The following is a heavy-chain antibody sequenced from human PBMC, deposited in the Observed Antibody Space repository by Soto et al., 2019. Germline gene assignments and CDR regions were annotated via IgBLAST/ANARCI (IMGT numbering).Heavy chain of an antibody. V-gene: IGHV3-11*05. CDR2: ISSGSRYI. CDR1: GFTFSDYY. J-gene: IGHJ4*02. D-gene: IGHD3-10*01. CDR3: VSPPSSGSPQQYYFDN. Sequence: QVQLVESGGGLVKPGGSLRLSCAASGFTFSDYYMSWIRQAPGKGLEWISYISSGSRYINYADSVKGRFTISRDNAKNSLFLQMNSLRAEDTAVYYCVSPPSSGSPQQYYFDNWGQGTLFTVSS.